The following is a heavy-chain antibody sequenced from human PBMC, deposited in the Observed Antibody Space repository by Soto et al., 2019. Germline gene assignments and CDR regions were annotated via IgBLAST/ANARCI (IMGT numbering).Heavy chain of an antibody. CDR2: INAGNGNT. D-gene: IGHD6-19*01. Sequence: QVQLVQSGAEVKKPGASVKVSCKASGYTFTSYAIHWVRQAPGQRLEWMGWINAGNGNTKYSQKFQDRVAITRDTSASTAYMELSSLRSEDTAVYYCARDLGGWPDYWGQGTLVTVSS. J-gene: IGHJ4*02. CDR3: ARDLGGWPDY. CDR1: GYTFTSYA. V-gene: IGHV1-3*01.